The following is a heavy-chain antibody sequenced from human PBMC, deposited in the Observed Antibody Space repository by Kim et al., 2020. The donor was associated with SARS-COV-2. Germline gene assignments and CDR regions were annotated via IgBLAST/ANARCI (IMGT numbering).Heavy chain of an antibody. CDR3: ARDGVTIFGVVRYYYGMDV. CDR2: IIPIFGTA. CDR1: GGTFSSYA. V-gene: IGHV1-69*13. Sequence: SVKVSCKASGGTFSSYAISWVRQAPGQGLEWMGGIIPIFGTANYAQKFQGRVTITADESTSTAYMELSSLRPEETAVYYCARDGVTIFGVVRYYYGMDVWGHGTTVTVSS. J-gene: IGHJ6*02. D-gene: IGHD3-3*01.